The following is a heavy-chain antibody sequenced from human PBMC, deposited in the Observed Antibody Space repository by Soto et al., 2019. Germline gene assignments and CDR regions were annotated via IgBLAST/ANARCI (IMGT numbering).Heavy chain of an antibody. CDR2: IWYDGSNK. CDR3: ARGISGTSGRYYYYGMDV. J-gene: IGHJ6*02. Sequence: QVQLVESGGGVVQPGRSLRLSCAASGFTFSIYGMLWVRQAPGKGLGWVAVIWYDGSNKYYADSVKGRFTISRDNSKNTLYLQMSSLRAEDTAVYYCARGISGTSGRYYYYGMDVWGQGTTVTVSS. V-gene: IGHV3-33*01. CDR1: GFTFSIYG. D-gene: IGHD1-1*01.